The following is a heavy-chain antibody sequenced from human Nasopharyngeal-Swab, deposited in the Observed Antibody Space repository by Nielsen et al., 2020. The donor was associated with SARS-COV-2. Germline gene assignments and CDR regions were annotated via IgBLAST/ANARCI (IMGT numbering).Heavy chain of an antibody. CDR1: GFTFNTYA. CDR3: SPHDPRLDN. V-gene: IGHV3-23*01. J-gene: IGHJ4*02. CDR2: ISGSDYST. Sequence: GESLKISCAASGFTFNTYAISWVRQAPGKGLEWVSVISGSDYSTKYADSVKGRFTISRDNSKNTVNLQMNSLRAEDTAIYYCSPHDPRLDNWGQGSLVTVSS.